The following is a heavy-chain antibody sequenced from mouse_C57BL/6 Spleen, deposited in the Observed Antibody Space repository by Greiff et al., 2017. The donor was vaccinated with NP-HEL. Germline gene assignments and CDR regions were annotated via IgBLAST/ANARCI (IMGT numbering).Heavy chain of an antibody. CDR3: ARGALYWDRYFDV. Sequence: EVKLMESGGGLVKPGGFLKLSCAASGFTFSDYGMHWVRQAPEKGLEWVAYISSGSSTIYYADTVKGRFTISRDNAKNTLFLQMTRLRSEDTAMYYCARGALYWDRYFDVWGTGTTVTVSS. J-gene: IGHJ1*03. CDR2: ISSGSSTI. D-gene: IGHD4-1*01. V-gene: IGHV5-17*01. CDR1: GFTFSDYG.